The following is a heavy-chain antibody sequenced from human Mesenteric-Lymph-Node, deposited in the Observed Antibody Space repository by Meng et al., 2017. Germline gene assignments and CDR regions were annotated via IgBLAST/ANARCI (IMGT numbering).Heavy chain of an antibody. V-gene: IGHV3-48*03. CDR1: GFIFSNFE. D-gene: IGHD1-26*01. Sequence: GESLKISCAASGFIFSNFEMNWVRQAPGKGLEWVSHISNSGRTTYYTESVKGRFTISRDNAKKSLYLQMNSLRAEDTAVYFCAKHIGEPLVNDACDIWGRGTMVTVSS. CDR3: AKHIGEPLVNDACDI. J-gene: IGHJ3*02. CDR2: ISNSGRTT.